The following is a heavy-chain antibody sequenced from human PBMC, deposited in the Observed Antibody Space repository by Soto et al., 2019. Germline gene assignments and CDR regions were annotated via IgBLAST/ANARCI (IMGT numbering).Heavy chain of an antibody. CDR3: ARGGSPYVWFNEF. CDR1: GGLFSSFA. J-gene: IGHJ4*02. CDR2: IIPVFGTT. Sequence: SVKVSCKDSGGLFSSFAISWVRQAPGQGLEWLGGIIPVFGTTNYAENFQDRVTITADESTNTAYMELSSLTSGDTAIYYCARGGSPYVWFNEFWGQGTLVTVSS. D-gene: IGHD3-16*01. V-gene: IGHV1-69*13.